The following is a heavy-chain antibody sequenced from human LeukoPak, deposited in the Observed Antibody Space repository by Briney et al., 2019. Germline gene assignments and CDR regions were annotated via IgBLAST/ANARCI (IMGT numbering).Heavy chain of an antibody. V-gene: IGHV1-46*01. CDR1: GYTFTSYY. J-gene: IGHJ4*02. Sequence: ASVKVSCKASGYTFTSYYVHWVRQAPGQGLEWMGIINPSGGSTSYAQKFQGRVTMTRDMSTSTVYMELSSLRSEDTAVYYCATYYYYSDSQTLGDCWGQGTLVTVSS. CDR3: ATYYYYSDSQTLGDC. CDR2: INPSGGST. D-gene: IGHD3-10*01.